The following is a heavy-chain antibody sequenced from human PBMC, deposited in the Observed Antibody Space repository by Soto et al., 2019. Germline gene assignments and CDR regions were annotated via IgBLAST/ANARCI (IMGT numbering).Heavy chain of an antibody. CDR2: IFVTSTII. CDR1: GFTFSDYS. Sequence: GSLRLSCVASGFTFSDYSMVWVRQSPGKGLEWISYIFVTSTIIYYADSVKGRFTVSRDNAQNSLSLQMNSLRVEDTGIYYCARDNDWAFDNWGQGTLVTSPQ. V-gene: IGHV3-48*04. D-gene: IGHD1-1*01. CDR3: ARDNDWAFDN. J-gene: IGHJ5*02.